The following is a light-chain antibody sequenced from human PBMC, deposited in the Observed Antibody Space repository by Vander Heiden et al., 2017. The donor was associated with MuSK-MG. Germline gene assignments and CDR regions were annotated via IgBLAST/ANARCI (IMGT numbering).Light chain of an antibody. Sequence: DIQMTQSPSSLSASVGDRVTITCRASQSISSYLNWYQQKPGKAPKLLIYAASSLQSGVPSRFSGSGSGTDFTLTISSLQPEDSATYYCQQSYSTVTFGQGTKVEIK. J-gene: IGKJ1*01. CDR3: QQSYSTVT. V-gene: IGKV1-39*01. CDR2: AAS. CDR1: QSISSY.